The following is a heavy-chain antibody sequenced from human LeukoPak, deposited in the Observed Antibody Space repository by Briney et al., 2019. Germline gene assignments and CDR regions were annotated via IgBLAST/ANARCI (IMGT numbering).Heavy chain of an antibody. V-gene: IGHV4-31*03. D-gene: IGHD3-16*01. CDR2: IYYSGST. CDR1: GGSISSGGYY. J-gene: IGHJ4*02. Sequence: PSQTLSLTCTVSGGSISSGGYYWSWIRQHPGKGLEWIGYIYYSGSTYYNPSLKSRVTISVDTSKNQFSLKLSSVTAADTAVYYCARGYDYVYYFDYWGQGTQVTVSS. CDR3: ARGYDYVYYFDY.